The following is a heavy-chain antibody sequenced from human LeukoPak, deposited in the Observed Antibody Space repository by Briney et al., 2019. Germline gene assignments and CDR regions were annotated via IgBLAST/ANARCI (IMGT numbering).Heavy chain of an antibody. V-gene: IGHV4-39*07. Sequence: PSETLSLTCTVSGGSISSSSYYWGWIRQPPGKGLEWIGSIYYSGSTYYDPSLKSRVTISVDTSKNQFSLKLCSVTAADTAVYYCARVERGYSYGFTADDNEYFQHWGQGTLVTVSS. CDR3: ARVERGYSYGFTADDNEYFQH. CDR2: IYYSGST. D-gene: IGHD5-18*01. CDR1: GGSISSSSYY. J-gene: IGHJ1*01.